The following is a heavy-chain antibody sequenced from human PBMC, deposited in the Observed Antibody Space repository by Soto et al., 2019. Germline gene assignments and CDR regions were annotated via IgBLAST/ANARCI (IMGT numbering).Heavy chain of an antibody. V-gene: IGHV4-34*01. Sequence: PSETLSLTCTVYGGSFSGYYWSWIRQPPGKGLEWIGEINHSGSTNYNPSLKSRVTISVDTSKNQFSLKLSSVTAADTAVYYCARRSSLYIAAAGFDYWGQGTLVTVSS. D-gene: IGHD6-13*01. CDR2: INHSGST. J-gene: IGHJ4*02. CDR3: ARRSSLYIAAAGFDY. CDR1: GGSFSGYY.